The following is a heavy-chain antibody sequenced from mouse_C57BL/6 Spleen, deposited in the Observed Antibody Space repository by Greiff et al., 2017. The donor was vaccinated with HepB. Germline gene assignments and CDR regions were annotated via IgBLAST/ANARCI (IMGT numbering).Heavy chain of an antibody. Sequence: VQLQQSGGGLVKPGGSLKLSCAASGFTFSSYAMSWVRQTPEKRLEWVATISDGGSYTYYPDNVKGRFTISRDNAKNNLYLQMSHLKSEDTAMYYCAREDSEYFDYWGQGTTLTVSS. V-gene: IGHV5-4*01. CDR2: ISDGGSYT. CDR1: GFTFSSYA. J-gene: IGHJ2*01. CDR3: AREDSEYFDY.